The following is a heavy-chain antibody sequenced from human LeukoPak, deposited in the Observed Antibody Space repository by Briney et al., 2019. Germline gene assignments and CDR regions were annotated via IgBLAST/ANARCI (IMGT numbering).Heavy chain of an antibody. CDR2: INPNSGGT. Sequence: ASVKVSCKASGYTFIDYNMHWVRQAPGQGLEWMGWINPNSGGTIYAQKFQGRVTMTTETSISTASMELSGLTSDDTAVYYCARDTMAARDYWFDPWGQGTLVTVSS. CDR1: GYTFIDYN. CDR3: ARDTMAARDYWFDP. D-gene: IGHD6-6*01. J-gene: IGHJ5*02. V-gene: IGHV1-2*02.